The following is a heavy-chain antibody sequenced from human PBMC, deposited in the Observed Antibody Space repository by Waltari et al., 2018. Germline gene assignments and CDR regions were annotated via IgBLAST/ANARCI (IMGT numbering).Heavy chain of an antibody. CDR2: IWYDGSNK. Sequence: QVQLVESGGGVVQPGRSLRLSCAASGFTFSSYGMHWVRQAPGKGLEWVAVIWYDGSNKYYADSVKGRFTISRDNSKNTLYLQMNSLRAEDTAVYYCASNDYYSSSWYGGDYWGQGTLFTVSS. CDR1: GFTFSSYG. V-gene: IGHV3-33*01. D-gene: IGHD6-13*01. CDR3: ASNDYYSSSWYGGDY. J-gene: IGHJ4*02.